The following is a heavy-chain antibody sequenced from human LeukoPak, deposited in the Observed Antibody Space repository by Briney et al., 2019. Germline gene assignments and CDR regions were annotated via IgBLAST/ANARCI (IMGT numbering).Heavy chain of an antibody. CDR1: GYTFASYG. CDR3: ARSSGTGLALDWAYYYYGMDV. V-gene: IGHV1-69*13. CDR2: IIPIFGTA. J-gene: IGHJ6*02. D-gene: IGHD3-3*01. Sequence: GASVKVSCKASGYTFASYGISWVRQAPGQGLEWMGGIIPIFGTANYAQKFQGRVTITADESTSTAYMELSSLRSEDTAVYYCARSSGTGLALDWAYYYYGMDVWGQGTTVTVSS.